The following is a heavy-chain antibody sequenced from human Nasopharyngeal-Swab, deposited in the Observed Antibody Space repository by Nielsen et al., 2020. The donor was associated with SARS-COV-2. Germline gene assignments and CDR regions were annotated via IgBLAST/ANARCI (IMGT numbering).Heavy chain of an antibody. CDR3: TTDFMGLLSEGFDY. V-gene: IGHV3-15*01. J-gene: IGHJ4*02. CDR1: GFTFSNAW. D-gene: IGHD4/OR15-4a*01. Sequence: GGSLRLSCVASGFTFSNAWMSWVRQAPGKGLEWVGRIKSKTDGGTTDYAAPVKGRFTISRDDPKNTLYLQMNSLKTEDTAVYYCTTDFMGLLSEGFDYWGQGTLVTVSS. CDR2: IKSKTDGGTT.